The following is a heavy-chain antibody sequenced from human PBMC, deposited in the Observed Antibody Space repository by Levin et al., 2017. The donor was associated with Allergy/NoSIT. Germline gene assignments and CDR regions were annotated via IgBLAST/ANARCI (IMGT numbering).Heavy chain of an antibody. Sequence: GESLKISCAASGFTFSSYGMHWVRQAPGKGLEWVAVIWYDGSNKYYADSVKGRFTISRDNSKNTLYLQMNSLRAEDTAVYYCARGRGNEDRLGDYFDYWGQGTLVTVSA. CDR1: GFTFSSYG. CDR2: IWYDGSNK. J-gene: IGHJ4*02. D-gene: IGHD3-16*01. CDR3: ARGRGNEDRLGDYFDY. V-gene: IGHV3-33*01.